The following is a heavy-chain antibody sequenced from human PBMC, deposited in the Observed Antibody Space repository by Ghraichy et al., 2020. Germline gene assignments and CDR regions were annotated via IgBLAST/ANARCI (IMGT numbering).Heavy chain of an antibody. V-gene: IGHV4-38-2*01. Sequence: SETLSLTCAVSGYSISSGYYWGWIRQPPGKGLEWIGSIYHSGSTYYNPSLKSRVTISVDTSKNQFSLKLSSVTAADTAVYYCARLINDGDYFDYWGQGTLVTVSS. D-gene: IGHD1-1*01. CDR2: IYHSGST. CDR3: ARLINDGDYFDY. J-gene: IGHJ4*02. CDR1: GYSISSGYY.